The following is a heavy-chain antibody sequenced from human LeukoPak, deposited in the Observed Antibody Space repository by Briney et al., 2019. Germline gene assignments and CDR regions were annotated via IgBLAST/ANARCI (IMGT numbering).Heavy chain of an antibody. CDR1: GFTFSSYS. D-gene: IGHD2-2*02. CDR3: AKRSFGYNDY. Sequence: GGSLRLSCAASGFTFSSYSMNWVRQAPGKGLEWVSAISGSGGSTYYADSVKGRFTISRDNSKNTLYLQMNSLRAEDTAVYYCAKRSFGYNDYWGQGTLVTVSS. J-gene: IGHJ4*02. V-gene: IGHV3-23*01. CDR2: ISGSGGST.